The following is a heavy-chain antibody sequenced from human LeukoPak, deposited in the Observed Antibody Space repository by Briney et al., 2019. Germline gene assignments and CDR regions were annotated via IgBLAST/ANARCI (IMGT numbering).Heavy chain of an antibody. CDR1: GFTFSSYA. V-gene: IGHV3-30-3*01. J-gene: IGHJ4*02. D-gene: IGHD2-8*02. CDR2: ISYDGSNK. Sequence: GRSLRLSCAASGFTFSSYAMHWVRQAPGKGLEWVAVISYDGSNKYYADSVKGRFTISRDNAKNSLYLQMNSLRAEDTAVYYCARPYWYVWYFDYWGQGTLVTVSS. CDR3: ARPYWYVWYFDY.